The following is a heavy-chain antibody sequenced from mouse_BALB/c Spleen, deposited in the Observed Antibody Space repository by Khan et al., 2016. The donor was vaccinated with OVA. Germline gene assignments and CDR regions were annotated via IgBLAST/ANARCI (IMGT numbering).Heavy chain of an antibody. CDR1: GFNITDYY. D-gene: IGHD2-1*01. J-gene: IGHJ3*01. CDR3: ARRSYGNYWCAY. V-gene: IGHV14-1*02. Sequence: EVELVESGAELVRPGALVKLSCKASGFNITDYYMHWVKQRPDQGLELIGWIDPENGHTKYDPKFQGKASIKAGTSSNTAYLQLRSLTSEDTAVYYCARRSYGNYWCAYWGQGTLVTVSA. CDR2: IDPENGHT.